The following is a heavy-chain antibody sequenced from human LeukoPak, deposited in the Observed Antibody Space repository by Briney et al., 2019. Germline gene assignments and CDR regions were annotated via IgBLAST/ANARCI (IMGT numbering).Heavy chain of an antibody. J-gene: IGHJ4*02. V-gene: IGHV3-33*01. CDR1: GFTFSTYG. CDR2: IWYDGTKK. Sequence: GESLKISCAASGFTFSTYGIYWVRQAPGKGLEWVAVIWYDGTKKYYVDSVKGRFTISRDNSKNTLYLQMNSLRAEDTALYYCARELPPVLTYSFDHWGQGTLVTVSS. D-gene: IGHD2-8*02. CDR3: ARELPPVLTYSFDH.